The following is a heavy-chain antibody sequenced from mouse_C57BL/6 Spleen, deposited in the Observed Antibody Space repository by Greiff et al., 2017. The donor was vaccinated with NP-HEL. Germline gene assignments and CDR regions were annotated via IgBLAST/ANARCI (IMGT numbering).Heavy chain of an antibody. D-gene: IGHD2-4*01. CDR2: IYPRSGNT. CDR1: GYTFTSYG. CDR3: ARDRGMITTFMDY. V-gene: IGHV1-81*01. J-gene: IGHJ4*01. Sequence: QVHVKQSGAELARPGASVKLSCKASGYTFTSYGISWVKQRTGQGLEWIGEIYPRSGNTYYNEKFKGKATLTADKSSSTAYMELRSLTSEDSAVYFCARDRGMITTFMDYWGQGTSVTVSS.